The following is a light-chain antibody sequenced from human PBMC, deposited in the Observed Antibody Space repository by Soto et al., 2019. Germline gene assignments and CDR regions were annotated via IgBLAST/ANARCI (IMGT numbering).Light chain of an antibody. V-gene: IGKV1-5*01. Sequence: DIQMTQSPSTLSASVGDRVTITCRASQSISSWLAWYQQKPGKAPKFMIYDASSLASGVPSRFSGNGSGTEFTLTMSSRQADDFATYYCQQYNSYSLTFGGGTKVEIK. J-gene: IGKJ4*01. CDR3: QQYNSYSLT. CDR1: QSISSW. CDR2: DAS.